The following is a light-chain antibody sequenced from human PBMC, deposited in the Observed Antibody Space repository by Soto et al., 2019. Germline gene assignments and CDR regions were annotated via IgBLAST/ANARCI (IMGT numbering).Light chain of an antibody. CDR1: QSVSSTY. CDR3: QQYGSSPKLT. J-gene: IGKJ4*01. CDR2: GAS. Sequence: EIVLTQSPGTLFLSPGERATLSCRASQSVSSTYLAWYQQKPGQAPRLLIYGASSRATGIPDRFSGSGSGTDFTLTISRLEPEDFAVYYCQQYGSSPKLTFGGGTKVDIK. V-gene: IGKV3-20*01.